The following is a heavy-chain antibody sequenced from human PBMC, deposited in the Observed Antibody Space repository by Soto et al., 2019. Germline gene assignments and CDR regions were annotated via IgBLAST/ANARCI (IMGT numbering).Heavy chain of an antibody. CDR1: GFTFIEYG. V-gene: IGHV3-30*18. CDR3: AKEMFTRTVLDSSSPWGDF. D-gene: IGHD2-15*01. J-gene: IGHJ4*02. CDR2: ISYGGSHK. Sequence: PWGSLRLSCTASGFTFIEYGMHFFRHAPFKWLEWVAVISYGGSHKYYAGSVKGRFTISRDDSKNTVYLQMNSLKTDDTAVYYCAKEMFTRTVLDSSSPWGDFWGRGSLVTVSS.